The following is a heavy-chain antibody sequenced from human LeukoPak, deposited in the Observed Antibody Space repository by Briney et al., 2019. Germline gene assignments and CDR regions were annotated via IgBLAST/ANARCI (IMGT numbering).Heavy chain of an antibody. CDR2: ISASGAST. CDR3: AKTYRDYFDY. V-gene: IGHV3-23*01. J-gene: IGHJ4*02. Sequence: GGSLRLSCAASGFTFSSYWMHWVRQAPGKGLEWISAISASGASTFYADSVKGRFTISRDNAKNTVSLQLNSLRAEDTAIYYCAKTYRDYFDYWGRGTLVTVSS. CDR1: GFTFSSYW. D-gene: IGHD5-18*01.